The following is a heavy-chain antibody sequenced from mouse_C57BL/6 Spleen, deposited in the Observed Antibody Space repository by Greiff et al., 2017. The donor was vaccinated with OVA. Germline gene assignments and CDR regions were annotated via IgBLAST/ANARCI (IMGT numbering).Heavy chain of an antibody. CDR3: TRSRDYYGSPSFDY. J-gene: IGHJ2*01. CDR2: IDPETGGT. Sequence: VKLVESGAELVRPGASVTLSCKASGYTFTDYEMHWVKQTPVHGLEWIGAIDPETGGTAYNQKFKGQAILTADKSSSTAYMELRSLTSEDSAVYYCTRSRDYYGSPSFDYWGQGTTLTVSS. CDR1: GYTFTDYE. D-gene: IGHD1-1*01. V-gene: IGHV1-15*01.